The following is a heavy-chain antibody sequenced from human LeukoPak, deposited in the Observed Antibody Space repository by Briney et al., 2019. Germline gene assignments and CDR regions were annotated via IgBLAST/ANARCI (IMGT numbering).Heavy chain of an antibody. CDR1: GYSFTSYW. Sequence: GESLKISCKGSGYSFTSYWIGWVRQMPGKGLEWMGTIYPGDSNTRYSPSFQGQVTISADKSISTAYLQWSSLKASDTAMYYCARGRYCSSPSCYLTWFDPWGQGTLVTVSS. CDR2: IYPGDSNT. D-gene: IGHD2-2*01. V-gene: IGHV5-51*01. CDR3: ARGRYCSSPSCYLTWFDP. J-gene: IGHJ5*02.